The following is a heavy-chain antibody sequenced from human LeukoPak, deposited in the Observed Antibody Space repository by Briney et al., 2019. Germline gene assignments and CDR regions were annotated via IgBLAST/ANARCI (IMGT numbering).Heavy chain of an antibody. CDR1: GGSFSGYH. D-gene: IGHD4-4*01. CDR3: ARDPTTVTTIFDS. V-gene: IGHV4-34*01. Sequence: SETLSLTCGVYGGSFSGYHWTWIRLRPGKGLEWIGDINHSGSTHYNPSLKSRVTISVDTSNNQFSLKLSSVTAADTAVYYCARDPTTVTTIFDSWGQGILVTVSS. CDR2: INHSGST. J-gene: IGHJ4*02.